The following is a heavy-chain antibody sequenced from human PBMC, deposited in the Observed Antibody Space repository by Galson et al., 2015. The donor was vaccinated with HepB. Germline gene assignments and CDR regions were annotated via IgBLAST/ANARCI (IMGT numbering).Heavy chain of an antibody. Sequence: ETLSLTCTVSGGSISSNNYYWGWIRQPPGKGLEWIGSIYYSGSASYNPSLKSRVTISVDTSKNRFSLRLSSLTAADTAVYYCATAYSSSSAYYYYYYAMDVWGQGTTVTVS. V-gene: IGHV4-39*07. CDR3: ATAYSSSSAYYYYYYAMDV. D-gene: IGHD6-6*01. CDR2: IYYSGSA. CDR1: GGSISSNNYY. J-gene: IGHJ6*02.